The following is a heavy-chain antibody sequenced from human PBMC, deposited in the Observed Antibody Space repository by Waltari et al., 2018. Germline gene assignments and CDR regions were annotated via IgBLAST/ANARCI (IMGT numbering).Heavy chain of an antibody. CDR1: GLAFSSNE. V-gene: IGHV3-48*03. CDR3: ASTHYYDSSGYSYY. D-gene: IGHD3-22*01. J-gene: IGHJ4*02. CDR2: ISSSGITI. Sequence: EVKLVESGGGLVQPGGSLRLSWAASGLAFSSNELNWVSQSPGKGLELVSYISSSGITIYYADSVKGRFTISIDNAKNSLYLQMHSLRAEDTAVYYCASTHYYDSSGYSYYWGQGTLVTVSS.